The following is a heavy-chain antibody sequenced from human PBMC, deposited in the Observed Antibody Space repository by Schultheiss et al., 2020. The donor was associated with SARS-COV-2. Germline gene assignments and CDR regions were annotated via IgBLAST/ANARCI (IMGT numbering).Heavy chain of an antibody. CDR1: GFTFSRYW. Sequence: GGSLRLSCAASGFTFSRYWMHWVRQAPGKGLVWVSSISDSSSYIYYADSVKGRFTISRDTARNSLYLQMNSLKTEDTAVYYCSAENEREDFDPWGQGILVTVSS. D-gene: IGHD1-1*01. J-gene: IGHJ5*02. CDR2: ISDSSSYI. V-gene: IGHV3-21*03. CDR3: SAENEREDFDP.